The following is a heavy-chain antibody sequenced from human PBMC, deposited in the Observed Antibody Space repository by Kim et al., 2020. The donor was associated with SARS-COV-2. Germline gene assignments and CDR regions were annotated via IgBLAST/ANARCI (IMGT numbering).Heavy chain of an antibody. CDR1: GGSFSGYY. D-gene: IGHD2-15*01. CDR3: ARRNIKGYCSGGSCYLHWYFDL. Sequence: SETLSLTCAVYGGSFSGYYWSWIRQPPGKGLEWIGEINHSGSTNYKPSLKSRVTISVDTSKNQFSLKLSSVTAADTAVYYCARRNIKGYCSGGSCYLHWYFDLWGRGTLVTVSS. CDR2: INHSGST. V-gene: IGHV4-34*01. J-gene: IGHJ2*01.